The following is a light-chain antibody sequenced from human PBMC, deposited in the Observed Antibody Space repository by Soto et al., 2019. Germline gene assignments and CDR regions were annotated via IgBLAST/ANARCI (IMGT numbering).Light chain of an antibody. CDR1: QSISSW. J-gene: IGKJ1*01. Sequence: DIQMTQSPSTLSAFVGDRVTITCRASQSISSWLAWYQQKGGKAPKLLIYKASSLKSGVPSRFSGSGSGTEFTLTISSLQPDDFATYYCQHYNSYSEAFGQGTKVELK. CDR2: KAS. V-gene: IGKV1-5*03. CDR3: QHYNSYSEA.